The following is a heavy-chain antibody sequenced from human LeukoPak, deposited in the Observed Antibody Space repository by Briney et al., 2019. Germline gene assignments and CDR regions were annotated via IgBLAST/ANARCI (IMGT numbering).Heavy chain of an antibody. J-gene: IGHJ5*02. CDR1: GGSISIYY. D-gene: IGHD3-16*01. CDR2: IYNSGST. CDR3: ARDRELGS. Sequence: SETLSLTCIVSGGSISIYYWNWIRQPPGKGLEWIGYIYNSGSTDYNPSLKRRVTISADTSKNQFSLKLTSVTAADTAVYYCARDRELGSWGQGIWSPSPQ. V-gene: IGHV4-59*01.